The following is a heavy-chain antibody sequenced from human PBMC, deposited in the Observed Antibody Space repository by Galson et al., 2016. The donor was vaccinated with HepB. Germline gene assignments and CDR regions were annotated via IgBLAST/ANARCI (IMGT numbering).Heavy chain of an antibody. CDR3: IRPFTVMVHLGN. CDR2: IRSKANSYAT. J-gene: IGHJ4*02. D-gene: IGHD5-18*01. V-gene: IGHV3-73*01. Sequence: SLRLSCAASGFTFSGSAMHWVRQASGKGLEWVGRIRSKANSYATAYAASVKGRLTISRDDSENTVYLQMNSLKTEDTAVYYCIRPFTVMVHLGNWGQGTLVTVSS. CDR1: GFTFSGSA.